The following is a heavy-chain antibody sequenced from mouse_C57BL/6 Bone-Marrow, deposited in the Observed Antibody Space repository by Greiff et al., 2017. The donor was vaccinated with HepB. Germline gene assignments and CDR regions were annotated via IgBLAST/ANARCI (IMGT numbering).Heavy chain of an antibody. V-gene: IGHV3-6*01. J-gene: IGHJ2*01. CDR3: ARGGLRLDFDY. CDR2: ISYDGSN. CDR1: GYSITSGYY. D-gene: IGHD2-4*01. Sequence: ESGPGLVKPSQSLSLTCSVTGYSITSGYYWNWIRQFPGNKLEWMGYISYDGSNNYNPSLKNRISITRDTSKNQFFLKLNSVTTEDTATYYCARGGLRLDFDYWGQGTTLTVSS.